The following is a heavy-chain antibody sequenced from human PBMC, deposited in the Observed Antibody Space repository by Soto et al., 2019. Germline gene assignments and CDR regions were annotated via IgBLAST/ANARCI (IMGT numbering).Heavy chain of an antibody. V-gene: IGHV1-24*01. Sequence: ASVKVSCKVSGYTLTELSMHWVRQAPGKGLERMGGFDPEDGETIYAQKFQGRVTMTEDTSTDTAYMELSSLRSEDTAVYYCATAYGSGSYYRPYYYYYYGMDVWGQGTTVTVSS. J-gene: IGHJ6*02. CDR3: ATAYGSGSYYRPYYYYYYGMDV. CDR1: GYTLTELS. CDR2: FDPEDGET. D-gene: IGHD3-10*01.